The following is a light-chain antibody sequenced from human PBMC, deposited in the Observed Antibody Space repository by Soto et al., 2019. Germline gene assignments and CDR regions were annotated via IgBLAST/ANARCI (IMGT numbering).Light chain of an antibody. CDR3: SSYTSSSTWV. CDR2: DVS. Sequence: QSALTQPASVSGSPGQSIAISCTGTSSDVGGYNYVSWYQQHPGKTPNLMIYDVSNRPSGVSNRFSGSKSGTTASLTISGLQAEDEADYYFSSYTSSSTWVFGGGTKVTVL. V-gene: IGLV2-14*01. J-gene: IGLJ3*02. CDR1: SSDVGGYNY.